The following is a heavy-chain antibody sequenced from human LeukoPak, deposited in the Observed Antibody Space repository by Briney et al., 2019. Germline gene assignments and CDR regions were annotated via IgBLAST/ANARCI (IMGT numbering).Heavy chain of an antibody. D-gene: IGHD3-10*01. CDR2: VYYTGST. Sequence: SETLSLTCTASGGSISSSGYYWGWLRQPPGKGLEWVGSVYYTGSTFYNPSLKSRVTTSVDTSKNHFSLNLSSVTAADTAVYYCARHRGRYYDSGSYYYFDYWGQGTLVTVSS. J-gene: IGHJ4*02. V-gene: IGHV4-39*02. CDR3: ARHRGRYYDSGSYYYFDY. CDR1: GGSISSSGYY.